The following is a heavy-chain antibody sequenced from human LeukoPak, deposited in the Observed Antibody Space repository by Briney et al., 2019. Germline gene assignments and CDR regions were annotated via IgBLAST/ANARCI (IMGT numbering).Heavy chain of an antibody. Sequence: SETLSLTCTVSGGSISSYYWSWIRQPPGKGLEWIGYIYYSGSTNYDPSLKSRVTISVDTSKNQFSLKLSSVTAADTAVYYCARFGSWDFYYYYMDVWGKGTTVTVSS. CDR3: ARFGSWDFYYYYMDV. CDR2: IYYSGST. V-gene: IGHV4-59*01. J-gene: IGHJ6*03. CDR1: GGSISSYY. D-gene: IGHD6-13*01.